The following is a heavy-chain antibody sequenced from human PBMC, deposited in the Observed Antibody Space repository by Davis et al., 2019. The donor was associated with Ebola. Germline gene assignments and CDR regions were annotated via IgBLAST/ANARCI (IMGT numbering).Heavy chain of an antibody. V-gene: IGHV4-61*08. CDR3: ARLEAVAGLDY. D-gene: IGHD6-19*01. CDR2: IYYSGST. Sequence: GSLRLSCTISGGSVSSGGYYWNWIRQPPGKGLEWIGYIYYSGSTDYSPSLRGRVTISLDTSKNQFSLRLSSVTAADTAVYYCARLEAVAGLDYWGQGTLVTVSS. J-gene: IGHJ4*02. CDR1: GGSVSSGGYY.